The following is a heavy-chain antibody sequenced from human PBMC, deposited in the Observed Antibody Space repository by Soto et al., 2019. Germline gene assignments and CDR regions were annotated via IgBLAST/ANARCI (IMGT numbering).Heavy chain of an antibody. CDR2: ISGSGGST. J-gene: IGHJ5*02. Sequence: GGSLRLSCAASGFTFSSYAMSWVRQAPGKGLDWVSAISGSGGSTYYADSVKGRFTISRDNSKNTLYLQMNSLRAEDTAVYYCAKDPNPPIVVVPAAIWFDPWGQGTLVTVSS. CDR1: GFTFSSYA. V-gene: IGHV3-23*01. D-gene: IGHD2-2*01. CDR3: AKDPNPPIVVVPAAIWFDP.